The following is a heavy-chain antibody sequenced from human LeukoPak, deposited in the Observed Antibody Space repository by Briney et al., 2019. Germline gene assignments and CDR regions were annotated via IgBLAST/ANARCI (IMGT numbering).Heavy chain of an antibody. CDR2: INPNSGGT. CDR1: GYTFTGYY. J-gene: IGHJ4*02. D-gene: IGHD3-10*01. Sequence: ASVKVSCKASGYTFTGYYMHWVRQAPGQGLEWMGWINPNSGGTNYAQKFQGRVTMTRDTSISTAYMELSRLRSDDTAVYYCASFNYYGSGSYYNGLLLWAQGTLVTVSS. CDR3: ASFNYYGSGSYYNGLLL. V-gene: IGHV1-2*02.